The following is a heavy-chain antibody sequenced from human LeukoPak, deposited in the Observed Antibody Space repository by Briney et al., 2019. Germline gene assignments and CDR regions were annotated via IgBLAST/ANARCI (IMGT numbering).Heavy chain of an antibody. D-gene: IGHD3-3*01. CDR1: GGSISSGGYS. J-gene: IGHJ3*02. Sequence: PSQTLSLTCAVSGGSISSGGYSWSWIRQPPGKGLEWIGYIYHSGSTYYNPSLKSRVTISVDRSKSQFSLKLSSVTAADTAVYYCARVGYYDFWSGYYQAFDIWGQGTMVTVSS. CDR3: ARVGYYDFWSGYYQAFDI. CDR2: IYHSGST. V-gene: IGHV4-30-2*01.